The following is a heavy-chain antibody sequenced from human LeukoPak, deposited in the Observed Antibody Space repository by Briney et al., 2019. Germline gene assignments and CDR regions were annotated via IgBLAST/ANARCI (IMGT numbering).Heavy chain of an antibody. CDR3: ARTDFWSGYYRLDY. CDR2: INPNSGGT. CDR1: GYTFTGYY. J-gene: IGHJ4*02. D-gene: IGHD3-3*01. Sequence: GASVKVSCKASGYTFTGYYMHWVRQAPGQGLEWMGRINPNSGGTNYAQKFQGRATMTRDTSISTAYMELSRLRSDDTAVYYCARTDFWSGYYRLDYWGQGTLVTVSS. V-gene: IGHV1-2*06.